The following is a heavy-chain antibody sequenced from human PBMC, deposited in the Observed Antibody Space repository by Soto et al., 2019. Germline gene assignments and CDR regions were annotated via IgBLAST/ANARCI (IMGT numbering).Heavy chain of an antibody. D-gene: IGHD2-15*01. CDR2: IYPGDSDT. CDR3: ANFERPKTQVAGPRGYSYGMDV. V-gene: IGHV5-51*01. Sequence: GESLKISCKGSGYSFTSYWIGWVRQMPGKGLEWMGIIYPGDSDTRYSPSFQGQVTISADKSISTAYLQWSSLKASDTAMYYCANFERPKTQVAGPRGYSYGMDVWGQGTTVTVSS. J-gene: IGHJ6*02. CDR1: GYSFTSYW.